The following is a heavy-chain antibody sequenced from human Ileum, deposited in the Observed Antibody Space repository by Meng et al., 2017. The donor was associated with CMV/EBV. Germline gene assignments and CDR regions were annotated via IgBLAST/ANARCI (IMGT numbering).Heavy chain of an antibody. CDR1: GFDFSAAP. Sequence: CAASGFDFSAAPMGWVRQAPGKGLEWVGRIKNRRDGGTTEYGALFRDRFTISRDDSKNTVYLQMNSLKTEDTGIYYCTTGYSNWYFGWGQGTLVTVSS. D-gene: IGHD6-13*01. V-gene: IGHV3-15*07. CDR2: IKNRRDGGTT. J-gene: IGHJ4*02. CDR3: TTGYSNWYFG.